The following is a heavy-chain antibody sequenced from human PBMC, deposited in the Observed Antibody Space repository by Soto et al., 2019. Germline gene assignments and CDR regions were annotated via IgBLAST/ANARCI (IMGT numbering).Heavy chain of an antibody. CDR3: ARGPAGVVPAALYYYYGMDV. CDR1: GFTFSSYW. CDR2: IKQDGSEK. J-gene: IGHJ6*02. V-gene: IGHV3-7*01. Sequence: EVQLVESGGGLVQPGGSLRLSCAASGFTFSSYWMSWVRQAPGKGLEWVANIKQDGSEKYYVDSVKGRFTISRDNAKNSLYLQMNSLRAEDTAVYYCARGPAGVVPAALYYYYGMDVWGQGTTVTVSS. D-gene: IGHD2-2*01.